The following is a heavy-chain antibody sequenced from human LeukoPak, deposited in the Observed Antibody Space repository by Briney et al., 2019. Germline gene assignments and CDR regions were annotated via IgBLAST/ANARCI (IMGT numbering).Heavy chain of an antibody. CDR3: ASPRALYCSSSSCQTANGAFDI. CDR1: GYTFTSYG. D-gene: IGHD2-2*01. V-gene: IGHV1-69*04. Sequence: SVKVSCKASGYTFTSYGISWVRQAPGQGLEWMGRIIPILGIANYAQKFQGRVTITADKSTSTAYMELSSLRSEDTAVYYCASPRALYCSSSSCQTANGAFDIWGQGTMVTVSS. CDR2: IIPILGIA. J-gene: IGHJ3*02.